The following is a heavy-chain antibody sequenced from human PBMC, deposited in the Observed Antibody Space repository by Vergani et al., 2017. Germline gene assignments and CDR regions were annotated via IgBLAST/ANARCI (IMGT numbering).Heavy chain of an antibody. Sequence: QVQLVQSGAEVKKPGASVKVSCKASGYTFTGYFIHWVRQAPGQGLEWMGRVNPNSGRTNYAQNFQGRVTLTRDTSISTTYMELSRLRSDDTAVYYCTRGWYYDSIAYWAYWGQGTLVTVSS. V-gene: IGHV1-2*02. D-gene: IGHD3-22*01. J-gene: IGHJ4*02. CDR2: VNPNSGRT. CDR3: TRGWYYDSIAYWAY. CDR1: GYTFTGYF.